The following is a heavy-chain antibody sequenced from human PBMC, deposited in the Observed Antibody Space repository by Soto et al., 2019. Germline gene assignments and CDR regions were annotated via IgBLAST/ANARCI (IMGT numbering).Heavy chain of an antibody. CDR1: GFTFSWFG. V-gene: IGHV3-48*02. Sequence: EVQLVESGGGLLQPGGSLRLSCAASGFTFSWFGMNWVRQAPGKGLEWVSYISSGSNTINYAESVRGRFTISRDNAKNSLYLQMNSLRDDDTAVYYCARDSSSSYYYFDYWGQEPWSPSPQ. CDR2: ISSGSNTI. D-gene: IGHD3-22*01. J-gene: IGHJ4*01. CDR3: ARDSSSSYYYFDY.